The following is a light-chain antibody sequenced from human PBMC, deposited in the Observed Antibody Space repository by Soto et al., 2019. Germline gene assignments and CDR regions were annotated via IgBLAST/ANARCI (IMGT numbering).Light chain of an antibody. J-gene: IGKJ1*01. V-gene: IGKV1-5*03. Sequence: DIQMTQSPSTLSASVGDRVTITCRASQSISSWLAWYQQKPGKAPKLLIYKASSVESGFPSSFSGSGSGTEFTLTISSLQPDDFATYYCQQYNSYSRTFGQGTKVEIK. CDR2: KAS. CDR1: QSISSW. CDR3: QQYNSYSRT.